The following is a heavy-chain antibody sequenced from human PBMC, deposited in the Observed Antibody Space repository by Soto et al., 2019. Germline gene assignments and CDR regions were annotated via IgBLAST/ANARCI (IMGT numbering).Heavy chain of an antibody. V-gene: IGHV4-31*03. CDR1: GASISSGDYY. Sequence: PSETLSLTCTVSGASISSGDYYWSWIRQHPGRGLEWIGYIFYTGGTFYTPSLKSRVTMSVDTSKNQFSLKLTSVTAADTAVYFCARDRGATIFDVWGRGTLVTVSS. J-gene: IGHJ4*02. D-gene: IGHD5-12*01. CDR2: IFYTGGT. CDR3: ARDRGATIFDV.